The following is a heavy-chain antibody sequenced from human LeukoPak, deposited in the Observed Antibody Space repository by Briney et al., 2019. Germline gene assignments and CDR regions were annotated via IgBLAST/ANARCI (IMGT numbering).Heavy chain of an antibody. J-gene: IGHJ5*02. CDR1: GLTLSSYA. CDR3: AREYSFSSGWAGFDP. V-gene: IGHV3-30*04. D-gene: IGHD6-19*01. CDR2: ISYDGTNK. Sequence: GGSLRLSCEASGLTLSSYAMHWVRQPPGKGLEGLAVISYDGTNKYYADSVKGRFTISRDNSKNTLYLQMNSLRPDDTAVYWCAREYSFSSGWAGFDPWGQGTLVTVSS.